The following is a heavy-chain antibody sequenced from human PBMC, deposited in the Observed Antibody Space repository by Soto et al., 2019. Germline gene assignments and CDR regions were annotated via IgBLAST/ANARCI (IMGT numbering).Heavy chain of an antibody. CDR1: EFTLSSNY. D-gene: IGHD1-26*01. Sequence: GSLRLSCAASEFTLSSNYMNWVRQAPGKGLECVSTIYSGGSTYYADSVKGRFTISRDNSKNTLYLQMNNLRAEDTAVYYCAGRVGATNYGMDVWGQGTTVTVSS. V-gene: IGHV3-53*01. CDR3: AGRVGATNYGMDV. CDR2: IYSGGST. J-gene: IGHJ6*02.